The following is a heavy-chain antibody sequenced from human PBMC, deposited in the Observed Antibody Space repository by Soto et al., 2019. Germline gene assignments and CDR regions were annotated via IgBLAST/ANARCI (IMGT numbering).Heavy chain of an antibody. D-gene: IGHD2-15*01. CDR3: VRSVRGQGCSGGSCYYTAV. V-gene: IGHV2-5*02. CDR2: TYWDGDK. Sequence: QITLKESGPTLMKPGQTLTLTCTFSGFSLTTDGVGVGWIRQSPGKALEWLARTYWDGDKRYTPSLKSRLTIITATSKTQVVLMMSNMHPVDTGTYYCVRSVRGQGCSGGSCYYTAVWGKGTTVTVSS. CDR1: GFSLTTDGVG. J-gene: IGHJ6*03.